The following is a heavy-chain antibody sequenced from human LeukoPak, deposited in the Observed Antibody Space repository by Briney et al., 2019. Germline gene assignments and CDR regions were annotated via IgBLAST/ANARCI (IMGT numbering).Heavy chain of an antibody. Sequence: SETLSLTCAVYGGSFSGYYWSWIRQPPGKGLELIGEINHSGSTNYNPSLKSRVTISVDTSKNQFSLKLSSVTAADTAVYYCARVDVVPAATIDYWGQGTLVTVSS. J-gene: IGHJ4*02. V-gene: IGHV4-34*01. CDR2: INHSGST. CDR1: GGSFSGYY. CDR3: ARVDVVPAATIDY. D-gene: IGHD2-2*01.